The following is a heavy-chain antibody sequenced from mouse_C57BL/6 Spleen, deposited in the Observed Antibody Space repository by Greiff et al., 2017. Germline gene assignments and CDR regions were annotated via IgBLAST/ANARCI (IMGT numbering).Heavy chain of an antibody. CDR1: GYTFTSYW. V-gene: IGHV1-61*01. CDR3: ARDGDYYGYAMDY. CDR2: IYPSDSET. D-gene: IGHD1-1*01. J-gene: IGHJ4*01. Sequence: QVHVKQPGAELVRPGSSVKLSCKASGYTFTSYWMDWVKQRPGQGLEWIGNIYPSDSETHYNQKFKDKATLTVDKSSSTAYMQLSSLTSEDSAVYYCARDGDYYGYAMDYWGQGTSVTVSS.